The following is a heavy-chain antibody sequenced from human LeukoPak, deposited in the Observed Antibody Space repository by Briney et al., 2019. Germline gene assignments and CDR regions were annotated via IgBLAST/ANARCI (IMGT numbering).Heavy chain of an antibody. V-gene: IGHV1-2*02. CDR2: INPNSGGT. J-gene: IGHJ3*02. CDR1: GYTFTGYY. D-gene: IGHD6-19*01. CDR3: ARVRIAVAGAFDI. Sequence: ASVKVSCKASGYTFTGYYMHWVRQAPGQGLEWMGWINPNSGGTNYAQKFQGRVTMTRDTSISTAYMELSRLRSDDMAVYYCARVRIAVAGAFDIWGQGTMVTVSS.